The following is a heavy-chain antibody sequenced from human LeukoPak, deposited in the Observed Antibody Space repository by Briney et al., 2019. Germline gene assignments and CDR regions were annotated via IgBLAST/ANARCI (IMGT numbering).Heavy chain of an antibody. CDR3: ACLGVNYYDRVGWFDP. Sequence: SETLSLTCTVSGGSISSGDYYWSWIRQPPGKGLEWIGYIYYSGSTYYNPSLKSRVTISVDTSKNQFSLKLSSVTAADTAVYYCACLGVNYYDRVGWFDPWGQGTLVTVSS. V-gene: IGHV4-30-4*02. CDR1: GGSISSGDYY. J-gene: IGHJ5*02. CDR2: IYYSGST. D-gene: IGHD3-22*01.